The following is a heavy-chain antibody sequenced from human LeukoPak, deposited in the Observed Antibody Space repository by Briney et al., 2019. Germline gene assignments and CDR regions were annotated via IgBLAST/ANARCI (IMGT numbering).Heavy chain of an antibody. CDR3: ARDHCSGGRCYSDY. CDR2: IGPTGDT. V-gene: IGHV3-13*01. Sequence: GGSLRLSCAASGFTFSTYDFHWVRQPTGQGLEWVSAIGPTGDTYYGGSVRGRFTIHRENAKNSLYLQMNNLRAGDTGVYYCARDHCSGGRCYSDYWGQGTLVTVSS. CDR1: GFTFSTYD. D-gene: IGHD2-15*01. J-gene: IGHJ4*02.